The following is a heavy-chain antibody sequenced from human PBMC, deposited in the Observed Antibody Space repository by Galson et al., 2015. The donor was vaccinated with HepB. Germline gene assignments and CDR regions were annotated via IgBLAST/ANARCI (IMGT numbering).Heavy chain of an antibody. Sequence: SLRLSCAASGLTVNSYYMTWVRQAPGKGLEWVSIIYSDNRYYADSETGRFTISRDSSENTLFLQMSSLGAEDTDADFCAAGHAKKYFFDYWGQGTLVTVSS. CDR3: AAGHAKKYFFDY. V-gene: IGHV3-66*01. D-gene: IGHD6-13*01. CDR1: GLTVNSYY. CDR2: IYSDNR. J-gene: IGHJ4*02.